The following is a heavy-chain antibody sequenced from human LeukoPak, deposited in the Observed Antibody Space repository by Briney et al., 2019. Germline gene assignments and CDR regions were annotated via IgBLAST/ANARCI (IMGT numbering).Heavy chain of an antibody. D-gene: IGHD6-13*01. CDR3: AREVEQQLVPNWFDP. J-gene: IGHJ5*02. CDR1: GYSFTSYY. CDR2: IRPSGST. V-gene: IGHV1-46*01. Sequence: ASLKVSCKASGYSFTSYYIHWVRQAPGQGLEYMGIIRPSGSTAYAQRFQGRVTMTRDTSTSTVYMELSSLRSEDTAVYYCAREVEQQLVPNWFDPWGQGTLVTVSS.